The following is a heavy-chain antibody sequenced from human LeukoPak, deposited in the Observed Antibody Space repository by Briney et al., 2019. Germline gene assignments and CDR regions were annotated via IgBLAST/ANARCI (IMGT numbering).Heavy chain of an antibody. Sequence: PSETLSLTCTVSGGSVSSYYWSWIRQPPGKGLEWIGYIYYSGSTNYNPSLKSRVTISVDTSKNQFSLKLSSVTAADTAVYYCARASGGDFDWLFEYYFDHWGQGTLVTVSS. V-gene: IGHV4-59*02. D-gene: IGHD3-9*01. CDR3: ARASGGDFDWLFEYYFDH. CDR1: GGSVSSYY. J-gene: IGHJ4*02. CDR2: IYYSGST.